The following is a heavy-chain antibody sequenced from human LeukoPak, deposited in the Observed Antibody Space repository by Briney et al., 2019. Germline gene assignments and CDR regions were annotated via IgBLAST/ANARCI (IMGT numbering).Heavy chain of an antibody. J-gene: IGHJ4*02. D-gene: IGHD5-24*01. CDR2: VDSGGST. V-gene: IGHV3-66*01. Sequence: GGSLRLSCAASGFTVSSNYMSWVRQAPGKGLEWVSIVDSGGSTDYADSVKGRFTISRDNSENTLYLQMNSLRAEDTAVYYCARGQRWLQNWGQGTLVTVSS. CDR1: GFTVSSNY. CDR3: ARGQRWLQN.